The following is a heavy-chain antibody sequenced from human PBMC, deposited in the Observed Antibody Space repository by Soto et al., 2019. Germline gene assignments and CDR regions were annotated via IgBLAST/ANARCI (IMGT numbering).Heavy chain of an antibody. V-gene: IGHV3-49*03. CDR3: TTNYYDSSGYDNWFDP. D-gene: IGHD3-22*01. CDR1: GFTFGDYA. J-gene: IGHJ5*02. Sequence: GGSLRLSCTGSGFTFGDYAMSWFRQAPGKGLEWVGFIRSKAYSGTTEYAASVKGRFTISRDDSKSIACLQMNSLKTEDTAVYYCTTNYYDSSGYDNWFDPWGQGTLVTVSS. CDR2: IRSKAYSGTT.